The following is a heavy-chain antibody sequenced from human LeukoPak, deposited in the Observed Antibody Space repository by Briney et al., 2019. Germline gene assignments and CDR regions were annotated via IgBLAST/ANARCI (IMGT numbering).Heavy chain of an antibody. CDR1: GFTVSSNY. CDR2: IYSGGST. D-gene: IGHD3-10*01. J-gene: IGHJ4*02. V-gene: IGHV3-53*01. Sequence: PGGSLRLSCAASGFTVSSNYMSWVRQAPGKGLEWVSVIYSGGSTYYADSVKGRFTISRDNSKNTLYLQMNSLRAEDTAVYYCASYDYYGSGSFWDYWGQGTLVTVSS. CDR3: ASYDYYGSGSFWDY.